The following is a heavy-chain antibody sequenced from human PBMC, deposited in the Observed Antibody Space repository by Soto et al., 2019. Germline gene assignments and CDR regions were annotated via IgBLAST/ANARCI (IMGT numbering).Heavy chain of an antibody. CDR1: GFTFSSYA. Sequence: EVQLLESGGGLVQPGGSLRLSCAASGFTFSSYAMSWVRQAPGKGLEWVSAISGSGGSTYYADSVKGRFTISRDNSKNTLYLQMNSLRAEDTAVYYCARNRDGYKRNDYWGQGTLVTVSS. J-gene: IGHJ4*02. CDR3: ARNRDGYKRNDY. CDR2: ISGSGGST. D-gene: IGHD2-21*01. V-gene: IGHV3-23*01.